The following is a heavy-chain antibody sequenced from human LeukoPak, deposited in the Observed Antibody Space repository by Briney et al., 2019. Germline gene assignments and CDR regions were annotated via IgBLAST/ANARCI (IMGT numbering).Heavy chain of an antibody. D-gene: IGHD6-6*01. Sequence: SETLSLTCAVYGGSFSGYYWSWIRQPPGKWLEWIGEINHSGSTNYNPSLKSRVTISVDTSKIQFSLKLSSVTAADTAVYYCARGSSDWYFDLWGRGTLVTVSS. J-gene: IGHJ2*01. CDR1: GGSFSGYY. CDR2: INHSGST. V-gene: IGHV4-34*01. CDR3: ARGSSDWYFDL.